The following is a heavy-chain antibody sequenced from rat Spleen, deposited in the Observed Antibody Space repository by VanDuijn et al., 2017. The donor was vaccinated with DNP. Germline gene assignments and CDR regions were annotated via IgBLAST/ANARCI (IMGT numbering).Heavy chain of an antibody. V-gene: IGHV5-7*01. CDR3: ARPDY. CDR2: ISYDGSST. J-gene: IGHJ2*01. Sequence: EVQLVESGGGLVQPGRSLKLSCAASGLTFSDYNMAWVRQAPKKGLEWVATISYDGSSTSYRDSVMGRFTVSRDNAKNTLYLQMDSLRSEDTATYYCARPDYWGQGVMVTVSS. CDR1: GLTFSDYN.